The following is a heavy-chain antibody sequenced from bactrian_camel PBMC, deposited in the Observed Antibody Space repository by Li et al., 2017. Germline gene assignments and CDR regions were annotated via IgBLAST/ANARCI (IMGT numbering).Heavy chain of an antibody. D-gene: IGHD5*01. CDR1: GYTLPMN. J-gene: IGHJ4*01. CDR2: IATGSGNT. V-gene: IGHV3S40*01. Sequence: VQLVESGGGSVQAGGSLRLSCVASGYTLPMNMGWFRRLPGQEREGVARIATGSGNTYYADSVKGRFTISQDNAKNTVYLQMNSLKPEDTAMYYCAARQPCRVWLGYDDPGEYNIWGQGTQVTVS. CDR3: AARQPCRVWLGYDDPGEYNI.